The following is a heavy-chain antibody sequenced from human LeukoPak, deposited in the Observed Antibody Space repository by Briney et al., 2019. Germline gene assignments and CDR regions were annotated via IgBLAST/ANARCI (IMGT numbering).Heavy chain of an antibody. Sequence: PGGSLRLSCAASGFTFSSYSMNWVRQAPGKGLEWVSAISGSGGSTYYADSVKGRFTISRDNSKNTLYLQMNSLRAEDTAVYYCAKEGGEYSGYGVLTYYFDYWGQGTLVTVSS. CDR2: ISGSGGST. D-gene: IGHD5-12*01. CDR3: AKEGGEYSGYGVLTYYFDY. J-gene: IGHJ4*02. V-gene: IGHV3-23*01. CDR1: GFTFSSYS.